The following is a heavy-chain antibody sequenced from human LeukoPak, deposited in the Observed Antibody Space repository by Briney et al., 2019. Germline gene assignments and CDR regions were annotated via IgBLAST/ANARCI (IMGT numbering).Heavy chain of an antibody. Sequence: PSETLSLTCGVYGGSSGGYHWNWIRQPPGKGLEWIGETKHSGFTNYNPSLESRVTISLDTSKNQISLNLRSVTAADTAVYYCAGERRTIFGVVTTRRGMDVWGQGTTVTASS. V-gene: IGHV4-34*01. CDR1: GGSSGGYH. J-gene: IGHJ6*02. CDR2: TKHSGFT. D-gene: IGHD3-3*01. CDR3: AGERRTIFGVVTTRRGMDV.